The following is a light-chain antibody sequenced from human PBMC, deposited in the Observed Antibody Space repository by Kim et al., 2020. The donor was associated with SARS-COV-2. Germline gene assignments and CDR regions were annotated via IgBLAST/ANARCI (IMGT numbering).Light chain of an antibody. CDR3: AIWYSSTWV. CDR1: SGINVGTYR. CDR2: YKSDSDK. Sequence: LTCTLRSGINVGTYRIYWYQQKPGSRPRYLLRYKSDSDKQQGSGVPSRFSGSKDASTNAGLLLISGLQSEDEADYYCAIWYSSTWVFGGGTQLTVL. V-gene: IGLV5-39*01. J-gene: IGLJ3*02.